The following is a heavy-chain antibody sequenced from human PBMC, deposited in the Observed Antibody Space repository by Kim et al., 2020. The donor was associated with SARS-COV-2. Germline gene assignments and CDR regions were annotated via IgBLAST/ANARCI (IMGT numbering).Heavy chain of an antibody. CDR1: GFTFSSYA. D-gene: IGHD3-10*01. V-gene: IGHV3-30*04. J-gene: IGHJ4*01. Sequence: GGSLRLSCAASGFTFSSYAMHWVRQAPGKGLEWVAVISYDGSNKYYADSVKGRFTISRDNSKNTLYLQMNSLRAEDTAVYYCARDKKVLLWFGELFPDY. CDR2: ISYDGSNK. CDR3: ARDKKVLLWFGELFPDY.